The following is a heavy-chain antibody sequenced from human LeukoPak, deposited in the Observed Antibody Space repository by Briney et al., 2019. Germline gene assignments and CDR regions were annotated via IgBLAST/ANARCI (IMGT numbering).Heavy chain of an antibody. V-gene: IGHV4-39*07. Sequence: SETLSLTCTVSGGSISSSSYYWGWIRQPPGKGLEWIGSIYYSGSTYYNPSLKSRVTISVDTSKNQFSLKLSSVTAADTAVYYCARDRSVYSSSNFDYWGQGTLVTVSS. CDR2: IYYSGST. J-gene: IGHJ4*02. CDR1: GGSISSSSYY. D-gene: IGHD6-6*01. CDR3: ARDRSVYSSSNFDY.